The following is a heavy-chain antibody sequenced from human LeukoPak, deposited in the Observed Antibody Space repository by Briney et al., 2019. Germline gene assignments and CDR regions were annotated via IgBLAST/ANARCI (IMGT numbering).Heavy chain of an antibody. Sequence: PSETLSLTCAVSGCSISSSISYWAWIRQPPGKGLEWIVTSHYSGTTYYNPSLTSRVTISVDPSKNQFPLKVISVTAADAAVYYCVRYYAGDYQGSRFFDYWGQGTLVTVSS. CDR1: GCSISSSISY. D-gene: IGHD4-17*01. J-gene: IGHJ4*02. CDR3: VRYYAGDYQGSRFFDY. V-gene: IGHV4-39*01. CDR2: SHYSGTT.